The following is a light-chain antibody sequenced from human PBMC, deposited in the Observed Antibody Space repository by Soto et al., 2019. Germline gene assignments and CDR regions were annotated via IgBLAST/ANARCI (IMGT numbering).Light chain of an antibody. V-gene: IGKV1-5*01. CDR2: DAS. CDR1: QSISNW. Sequence: DIQMTQSPSTLSASVGDRVTITCRASQSISNWLAWYQQKPGKAPKVLIYDASSLESGVPSRFSGSGSGTEFTLTISSLQTDDFATYYCQQYNSYPWTFGQGPKVDIK. CDR3: QQYNSYPWT. J-gene: IGKJ1*01.